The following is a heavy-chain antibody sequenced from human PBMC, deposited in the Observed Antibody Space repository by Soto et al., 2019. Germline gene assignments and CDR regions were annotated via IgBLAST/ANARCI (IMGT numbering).Heavy chain of an antibody. V-gene: IGHV4-39*01. CDR2: IYYSGST. D-gene: IGHD3-10*01. Sequence: PSETLSLTCTVSGGSISSYYWGWIRQPPGKGLEWIGSIYYSGSTYYNPSLKSRVTISVDTSKNQFSLKLSSVTAADTAVYYCATGITMVRGVIILYFDYWGQGTLVTVSS. CDR3: ATGITMVRGVIILYFDY. J-gene: IGHJ4*02. CDR1: GGSISSYY.